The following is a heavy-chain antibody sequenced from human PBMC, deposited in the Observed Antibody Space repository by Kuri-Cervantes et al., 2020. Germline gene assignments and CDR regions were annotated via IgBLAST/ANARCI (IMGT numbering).Heavy chain of an antibody. V-gene: IGHV4-61*01. D-gene: IGHD6-19*01. CDR1: GGPVGSGSYY. J-gene: IGHJ4*02. Sequence: ESLKISCTVSGGPVGSGSYYWSWIRQPPGKGLEWIGYIYYSGSTNYNPSLKSRVTISVDTSKNRFSLKLSSVTAADTAVYYCARAEYSSGWYVVGGDYWGQGTLVTVSS. CDR3: ARAEYSSGWYVVGGDY. CDR2: IYYSGST.